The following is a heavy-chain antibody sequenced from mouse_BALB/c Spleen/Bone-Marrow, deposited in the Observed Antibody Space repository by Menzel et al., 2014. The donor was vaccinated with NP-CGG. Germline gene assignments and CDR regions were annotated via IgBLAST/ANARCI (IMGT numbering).Heavy chain of an antibody. J-gene: IGHJ4*01. Sequence: EVKLVESGGGLVQPGGSRKLSCAASGFTFSSFGMHWVRQAPEKGLEWVAYISSGSSTIYYADTVKGRFTISRDNPKNTLFLQMASLRSEDTAIYYCARYNTCDAMDYWGQGTSVTASS. D-gene: IGHD1-3*01. V-gene: IGHV5-17*02. CDR2: ISSGSSTI. CDR3: ARYNTCDAMDY. CDR1: GFTFSSFG.